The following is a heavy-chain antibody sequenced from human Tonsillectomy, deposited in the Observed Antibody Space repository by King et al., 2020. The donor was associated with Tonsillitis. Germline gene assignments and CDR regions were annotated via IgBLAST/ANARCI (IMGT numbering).Heavy chain of an antibody. D-gene: IGHD2-15*01. CDR2: INPNSGGT. CDR3: ARGVDCSGGSYYFYP. Sequence: VQLVQSGAEVKKPGASVKVSCKASGYTFTGYYMHWVRQAPGQGLEWMGWINPNSGGTNYAQKFQGRVTMTRDTSISTAYMELSRLRSDDTAVYYCARGVDCSGGSYYFYPWGQGTLVTVSS. V-gene: IGHV1-2*02. J-gene: IGHJ5*02. CDR1: GYTFTGYY.